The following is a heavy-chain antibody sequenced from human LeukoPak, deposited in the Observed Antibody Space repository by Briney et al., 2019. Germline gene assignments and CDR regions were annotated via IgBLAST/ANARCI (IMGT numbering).Heavy chain of an antibody. Sequence: KTSETLSLTCTVSGGSISSGSYYWSWIRQPAGKGLEWIGRIYTSGSTSYNPSLKSRVTISVDTSKNQFSLKLSSVTAADTAVYYCARDSIAAAAPFRYWGQGTLVTVSS. J-gene: IGHJ4*02. CDR1: GGSISSGSYY. CDR3: ARDSIAAAAPFRY. CDR2: IYTSGST. D-gene: IGHD6-13*01. V-gene: IGHV4-61*02.